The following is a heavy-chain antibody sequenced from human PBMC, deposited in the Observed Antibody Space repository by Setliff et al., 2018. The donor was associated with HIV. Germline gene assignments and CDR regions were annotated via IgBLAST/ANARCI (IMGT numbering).Heavy chain of an antibody. V-gene: IGHV4-59*08. CDR3: ARHLWFADGDLYYFDY. CDR1: GDSITSSYY. J-gene: IGHJ4*02. Sequence: SETLSLTCTVSGDSITSSYYWGWIRQPPGKGLEWIGYIYSSGSTNFNPPLQSRVTISVDTSKNQFSLKLSSVTAADTAVYYCARHLWFADGDLYYFDYWGQGTLVTVSS. D-gene: IGHD3-10*01. CDR2: IYSSGST.